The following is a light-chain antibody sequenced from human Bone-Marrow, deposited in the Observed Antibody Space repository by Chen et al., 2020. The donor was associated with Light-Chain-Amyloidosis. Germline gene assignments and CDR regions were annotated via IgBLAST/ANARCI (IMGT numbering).Light chain of an antibody. CDR1: HTIGNW. V-gene: IGKV1-5*03. Sequence: DIQMTQSPSTLSATVGARVAITCRASHTIGNWLAWYQQKPGKAPKLMIYKASHLESGVPSRFSGSGSGTEVTLTISSLQPDDLGTYYCQQYNTYPLSFGGGSKVEIK. J-gene: IGKJ4*01. CDR2: KAS. CDR3: QQYNTYPLS.